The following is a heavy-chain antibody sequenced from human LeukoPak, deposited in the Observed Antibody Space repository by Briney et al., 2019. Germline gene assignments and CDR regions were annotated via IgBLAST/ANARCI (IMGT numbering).Heavy chain of an antibody. Sequence: GGFLRLSCAASGFTFSTYAMSWVRQAPGKGLEWVSAISGSGGSTYYADSVKGRFTISRDNSKDTLYLQMNSLRAEDTAVYYCAKDASYSSSWYNYWGQGTLVTVSS. J-gene: IGHJ4*02. CDR1: GFTFSTYA. D-gene: IGHD6-13*01. CDR2: ISGSGGST. V-gene: IGHV3-23*01. CDR3: AKDASYSSSWYNY.